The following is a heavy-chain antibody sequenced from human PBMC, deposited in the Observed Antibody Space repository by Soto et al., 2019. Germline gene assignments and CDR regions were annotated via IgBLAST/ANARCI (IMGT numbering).Heavy chain of an antibody. Sequence: SVKVSCKASGGTFSSYAISWVRQAPGQGLEWMGGIIPIFGTANYAQKFQGRVTITADKSTSTAYMELSSLRSEDTAVYYCAREVPQFALGMDVWGQGTTVTVYS. V-gene: IGHV1-69*06. CDR3: AREVPQFALGMDV. D-gene: IGHD3-10*01. J-gene: IGHJ6*02. CDR1: GGTFSSYA. CDR2: IIPIFGTA.